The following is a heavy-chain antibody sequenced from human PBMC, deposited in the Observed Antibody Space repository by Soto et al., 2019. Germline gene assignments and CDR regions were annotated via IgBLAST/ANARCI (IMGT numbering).Heavy chain of an antibody. Sequence: QVQLQESGPGLVKPSQTLSLTCTVSGGSISGGDYYWSWIRQHPGKGLEWIGYIYYSGSAYYNPSLKRRVSISLDTSRSQFSLRLSSVTAADTAVYYCARGVGYYEYWSGYPYFDYWGQGTLVTVSS. CDR2: IYYSGSA. D-gene: IGHD3-3*01. J-gene: IGHJ4*02. CDR3: ARGVGYYEYWSGYPYFDY. V-gene: IGHV4-31*03. CDR1: GGSISGGDYY.